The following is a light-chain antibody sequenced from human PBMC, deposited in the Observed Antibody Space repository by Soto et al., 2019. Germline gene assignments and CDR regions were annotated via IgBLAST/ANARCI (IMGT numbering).Light chain of an antibody. CDR1: QSIGNW. CDR2: KAS. Sequence: DIQMTQSPSTLSASVGDRVTITCRASQSIGNWLAWCQQRPGKAPKLLIYKASSLKSGVPSRFSGSGSGTEFPLTISGLQPDDFATYYCQQYNSYPLTFGGGTKVEIK. J-gene: IGKJ4*01. V-gene: IGKV1-5*03. CDR3: QQYNSYPLT.